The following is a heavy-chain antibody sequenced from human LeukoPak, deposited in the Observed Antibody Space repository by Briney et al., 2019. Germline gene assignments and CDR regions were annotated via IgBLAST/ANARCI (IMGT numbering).Heavy chain of an antibody. D-gene: IGHD6-19*01. Sequence: GGSLRLSCAASGFTFSTYTMNWVRQAPGKGLVWVSRINSDGSSTSYADSVKGRFTISRDNAKNTLYLQMNSLRAEDTAVYYCARVGSGALNDAFDIWGQGTMVTVSS. CDR2: INSDGSST. CDR3: ARVGSGALNDAFDI. J-gene: IGHJ3*02. V-gene: IGHV3-74*01. CDR1: GFTFSTYT.